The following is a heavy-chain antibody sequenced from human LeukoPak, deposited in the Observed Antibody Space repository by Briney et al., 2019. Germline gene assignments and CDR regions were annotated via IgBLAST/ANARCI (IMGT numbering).Heavy chain of an antibody. J-gene: IGHJ4*02. CDR1: GFTFSSYA. V-gene: IGHV3-30*04. CDR3: ASSGYSYGYPLGY. D-gene: IGHD5-18*01. CDR2: ISYDGSNK. Sequence: GALRLSCAASGFTFSSYAMHWVRQAPGKGLEWVAVISYDGSNKYYADSVKGRLTISRDNSKNTLYLQMNSLRAEDTAVYYCASSGYSYGYPLGYWGQGTLVTVSS.